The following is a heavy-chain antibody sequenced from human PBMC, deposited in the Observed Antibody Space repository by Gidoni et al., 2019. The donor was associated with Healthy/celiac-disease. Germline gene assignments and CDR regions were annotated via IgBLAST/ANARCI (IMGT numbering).Heavy chain of an antibody. CDR2: IYPGDSDT. Sequence: EVQLVQSGAEVKKPGESLKISCKGSGYSFTSYWIGWVRPMPGKGLEWMGIIYPGDSDTRYSPSFQGQVTISADKSISTAYLQWSSLKASDTAMYYCARRFGEAAPNLVRGLEAGLNYGMDVWGQGTTVTVSS. D-gene: IGHD3-10*01. CDR3: ARRFGEAAPNLVRGLEAGLNYGMDV. CDR1: GYSFTSYW. J-gene: IGHJ6*02. V-gene: IGHV5-51*01.